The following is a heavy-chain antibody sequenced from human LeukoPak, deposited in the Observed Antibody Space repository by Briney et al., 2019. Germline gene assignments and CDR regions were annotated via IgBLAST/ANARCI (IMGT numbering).Heavy chain of an antibody. J-gene: IGHJ3*02. CDR2: FDPEDGET. Sequence: ASVKVSCKVSGYTLTELSMHWVRQAPGKGLEWMGGFDPEDGETIYEQKFQGRVTMTRDTSTSTVYMELSSLRSEDTAVYYCARRYFDWLSRRDAFDIWGQGTMVTVSS. D-gene: IGHD3-9*01. CDR3: ARRYFDWLSRRDAFDI. CDR1: GYTLTELS. V-gene: IGHV1-24*01.